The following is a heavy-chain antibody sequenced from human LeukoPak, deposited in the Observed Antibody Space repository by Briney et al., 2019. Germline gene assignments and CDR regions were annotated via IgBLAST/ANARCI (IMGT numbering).Heavy chain of an antibody. Sequence: GGSLRLSCAASAFTFSGYSMNWVRQAPGKGLEWISYISSSSNTIYYADSVKGRFTISRDNSKNTLYLQMNSLRAEDTAVYYCAKDRDIVIVATVFDYWGQGTLVTVSS. J-gene: IGHJ4*02. CDR2: ISSSSNTI. CDR1: AFTFSGYS. V-gene: IGHV3-48*01. CDR3: AKDRDIVIVATVFDY. D-gene: IGHD5-12*01.